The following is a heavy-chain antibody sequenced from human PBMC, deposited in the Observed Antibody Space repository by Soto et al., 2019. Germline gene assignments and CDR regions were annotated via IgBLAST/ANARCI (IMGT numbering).Heavy chain of an antibody. D-gene: IGHD5-18*01. V-gene: IGHV4-59*01. Sequence: SETLSLTCTVSGGSISSYYWSWIRQPPGKGLEWIGYIYYSGSTNYNPSLKSRVTISVDTSKNQFSLKLSSVTAADTAVYYCARVQHQRWFDPWGQGTLVTVSS. J-gene: IGHJ5*02. CDR3: ARVQHQRWFDP. CDR2: IYYSGST. CDR1: GGSISSYY.